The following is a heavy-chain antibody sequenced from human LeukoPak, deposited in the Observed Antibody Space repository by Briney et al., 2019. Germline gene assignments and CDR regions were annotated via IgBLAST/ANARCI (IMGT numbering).Heavy chain of an antibody. J-gene: IGHJ4*02. Sequence: GASVKVSCKASGYTFIHYYMHWVRQARGQGLEWMGRIDGETGNTRYAQNFQGRVSMTRDTSTSTVCMELSCLRFEDTAVYYCARDPGGNYFGPGTHFAYWGQGALVTVSS. CDR1: GYTFIHYY. D-gene: IGHD3-10*01. CDR2: IDGETGNT. V-gene: IGHV1-46*01. CDR3: ARDPGGNYFGPGTHFAY.